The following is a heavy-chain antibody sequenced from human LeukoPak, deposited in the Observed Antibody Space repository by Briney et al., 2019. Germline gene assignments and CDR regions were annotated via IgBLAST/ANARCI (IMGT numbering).Heavy chain of an antibody. V-gene: IGHV1-69*13. CDR3: ARSALSSAVVVTAPDY. Sequence: SVKVSCKASGGTFSSYAISWVRQAPGQGLEWMGGIIPIFGTANYAQKFQGRVTITADESTSTAYMELSGLRSEDTAVYYCARSALSSAVVVTAPDYWGQGTLVTVSS. D-gene: IGHD2-21*02. CDR1: GGTFSSYA. CDR2: IIPIFGTA. J-gene: IGHJ4*02.